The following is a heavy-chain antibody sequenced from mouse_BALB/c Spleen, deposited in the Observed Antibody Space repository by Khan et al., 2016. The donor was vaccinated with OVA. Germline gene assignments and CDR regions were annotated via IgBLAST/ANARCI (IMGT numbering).Heavy chain of an antibody. CDR1: GYSITTNYA. V-gene: IGHV3-2*02. Sequence: EVQLQESGPGLVKPSQSLSLTCTVTGYSITTNYAWDWIRQFPGNKLEWMGYISYSGSTSHNPSLKSRISITRDTSKNQFFLQLNSVTTEDTATDYCARKSDYGYAVDYWGQGTSVTVSA. J-gene: IGHJ4*01. CDR2: ISYSGST. CDR3: ARKSDYGYAVDY. D-gene: IGHD2-13*01.